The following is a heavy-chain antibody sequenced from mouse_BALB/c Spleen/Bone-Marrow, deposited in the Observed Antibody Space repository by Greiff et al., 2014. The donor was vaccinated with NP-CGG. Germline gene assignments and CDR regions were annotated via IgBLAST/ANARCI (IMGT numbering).Heavy chain of an antibody. V-gene: IGHV14-3*02. J-gene: IGHJ4*01. CDR3: ALYYGDVMDY. Sequence: VHVKQSGAELVKPAASAKLSCTASGFNIKDTYMHWVKQRPEQGLEWIGRIDPANANTKYDPKFQGKATITADTSSNTAYLQLSSLTSEDTAVYYCALYYGDVMDYWGQGTSVTVSS. CDR1: GFNIKDTY. D-gene: IGHD1-1*01. CDR2: IDPANANT.